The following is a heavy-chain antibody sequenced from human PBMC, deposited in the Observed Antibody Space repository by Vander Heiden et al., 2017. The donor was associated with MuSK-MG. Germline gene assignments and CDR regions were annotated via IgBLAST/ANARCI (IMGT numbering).Heavy chain of an antibody. CDR1: GFTFSSYS. J-gene: IGHJ3*02. CDR3: ARATRAMIVLWHYAFDI. Sequence: EVQLVESGGGLVKPGGSLRLSCAASGFTFSSYSMNWVRQAPGKGLEWVSSISSSSSYIYYADSVKGRFTISRDNAKNSLYLQMNSLRAEDTAVYYCARATRAMIVLWHYAFDIWGQGTMVTVSS. V-gene: IGHV3-21*01. CDR2: ISSSSSYI. D-gene: IGHD3-22*01.